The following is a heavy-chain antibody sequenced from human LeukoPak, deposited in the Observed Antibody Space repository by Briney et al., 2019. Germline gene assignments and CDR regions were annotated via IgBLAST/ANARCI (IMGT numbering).Heavy chain of an antibody. CDR3: ARNTDFQKYGDSPSFDY. CDR1: GGSISSSSYY. Sequence: SETLSLTCTVSGGSISSSSYYWGGIRQPPGKGLEGIGSIYYSGSTYYNPSLKSRVTISVDPSKNQFSLKLTSVTAAHTDVYYCARNTDFQKYGDSPSFDYWGQGTLVTVSS. V-gene: IGHV4-39*01. J-gene: IGHJ4*02. D-gene: IGHD4-17*01. CDR2: IYYSGST.